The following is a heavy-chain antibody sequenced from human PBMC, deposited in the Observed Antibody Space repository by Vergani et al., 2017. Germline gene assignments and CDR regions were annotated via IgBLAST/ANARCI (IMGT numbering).Heavy chain of an antibody. CDR1: GFTFSSYG. Sequence: QVQLVESGGGVVQPGRSLRLSCAASGFTFSSYGMHWVRQAPGKGLEWVAVISYDGSNKYYADSVKGRFTISRDNSKNTLYLQMNSLRAEDTAVYYCAKIRLDIVVVPAAIRDYYYYMDVWGKGTTVTVSS. D-gene: IGHD2-2*02. CDR3: AKIRLDIVVVPAAIRDYYYYMDV. J-gene: IGHJ6*03. CDR2: ISYDGSNK. V-gene: IGHV3-30*18.